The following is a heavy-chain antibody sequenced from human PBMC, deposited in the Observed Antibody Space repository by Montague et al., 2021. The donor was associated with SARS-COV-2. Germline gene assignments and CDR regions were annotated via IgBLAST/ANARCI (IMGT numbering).Heavy chain of an antibody. CDR1: GGSVSSGGYY. J-gene: IGHJ4*02. Sequence: SETLSLTCTVSGGSVSSGGYYWSWIRQPPGKGLEWIGHIYYSGSTNYNPSLKSRVTISLDTSKNQFSLKLTSVTAADTAVYYCARVSLAAAATRSDYWGQGTLVTVSS. CDR3: ARVSLAAAATRSDY. D-gene: IGHD6-13*01. V-gene: IGHV4-61*08. CDR2: IYYSGST.